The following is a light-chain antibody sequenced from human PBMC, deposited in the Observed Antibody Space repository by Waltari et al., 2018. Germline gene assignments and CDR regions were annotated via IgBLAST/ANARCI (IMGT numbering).Light chain of an antibody. CDR2: AAS. CDR1: QNIYSH. J-gene: IGKJ2*03. V-gene: IGKV1-6*01. Sequence: IQMTQSPSALSASVGDRVTISCRASQNIYSHLAWYQQKPGTSPKVLIYAASSLLRGTPSRFSGRRSGADFTLTISSLQPEDSAAYYCQHYYDTPYSFGQGTKVEIK. CDR3: QHYYDTPYS.